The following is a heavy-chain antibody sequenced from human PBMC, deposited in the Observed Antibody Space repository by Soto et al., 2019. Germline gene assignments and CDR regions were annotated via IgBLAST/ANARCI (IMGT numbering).Heavy chain of an antibody. CDR3: ARDALRFLEWSYGMDV. V-gene: IGHV3-33*01. J-gene: IGHJ6*01. D-gene: IGHD3-3*01. Sequence: GRSERRSEARCGVTDSSYGRHWDRQKTGKGLEWVAVIWYDGSNKYYADSVKGRFTISRDNSKNTLYLQMNSLRAEDTAVYYCARDALRFLEWSYGMDVWGQGTTVTVSS. CDR1: GVTDSSYG. CDR2: IWYDGSNK.